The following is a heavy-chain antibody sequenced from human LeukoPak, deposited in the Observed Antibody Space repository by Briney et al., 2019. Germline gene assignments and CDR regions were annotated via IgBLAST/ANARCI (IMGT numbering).Heavy chain of an antibody. V-gene: IGHV3-21*01. CDR2: ISGRSLYI. CDR1: GLSFSSYT. D-gene: IGHD3-3*01. Sequence: GGSLRLSCAASGLSFSSYTMNWVRQAPGKGLEWVSSISGRSLYIYYADSLKGRFTISRDNAKNSLYLQMNSLRADDTAVYYCARGGRFLDDWGRGTLVTVSS. CDR3: ARGGRFLDD. J-gene: IGHJ4*02.